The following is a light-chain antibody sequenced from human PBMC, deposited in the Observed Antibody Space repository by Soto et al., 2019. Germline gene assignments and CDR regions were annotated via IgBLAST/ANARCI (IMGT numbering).Light chain of an antibody. CDR2: DVS. CDR3: SSYTGSSTYVL. V-gene: IGLV2-14*01. Sequence: QSALTQPASVSGSPGQSITISCSATSSDVGGYNYVSWYQQHPGKAPKLMIYDVSNRPSGVSNRFSGSKSGNPASLTISGLQAEDEADYDCSSYTGSSTYVLFGGGTKLTVL. J-gene: IGLJ2*01. CDR1: SSDVGGYNY.